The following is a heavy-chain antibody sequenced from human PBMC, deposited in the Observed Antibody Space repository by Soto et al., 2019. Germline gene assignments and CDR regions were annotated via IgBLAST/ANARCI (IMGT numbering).Heavy chain of an antibody. Sequence: SETLSLTCTVSGGSLSGGSFYWSWIRQPPGKGLEWIGYIYYNGKTDYNPSLKSRLTLLVGKSKNQFSLRLSSLTAADTAVYYWARDYYDSSTSLRAWFDPWGQGTLVTVSS. D-gene: IGHD3-22*01. CDR3: ARDYYDSSTSLRAWFDP. J-gene: IGHJ5*02. CDR2: IYYNGKT. CDR1: GGSLSGGSFY. V-gene: IGHV4-61*01.